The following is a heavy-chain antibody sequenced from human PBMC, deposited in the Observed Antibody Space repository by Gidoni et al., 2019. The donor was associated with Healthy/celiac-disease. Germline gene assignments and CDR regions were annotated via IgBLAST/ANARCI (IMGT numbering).Heavy chain of an antibody. Sequence: QVQLVQSGAEVKKPGSSVKVSCKASGGTFSSYAISWVRQAPGQGLEWMGGIIPIFGTANYAQKFQGRVTITADESTSTAYMGLSSLRSEDTAVYYCARGRDIVVVPAAKGRYYYYYGMDVWGQGTTVTVSS. CDR3: ARGRDIVVVPAAKGRYYYYYGMDV. CDR1: GGTFSSYA. CDR2: IIPIFGTA. J-gene: IGHJ6*02. D-gene: IGHD2-2*01. V-gene: IGHV1-69*01.